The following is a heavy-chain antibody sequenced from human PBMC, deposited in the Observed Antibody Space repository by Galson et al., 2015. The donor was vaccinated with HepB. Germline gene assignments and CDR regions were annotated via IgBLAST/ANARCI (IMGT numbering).Heavy chain of an antibody. CDR1: GYTFTSYG. D-gene: IGHD3-3*01. Sequence: QSGAEVKKPGASVKVSCKASGYTFTSYGISWVRQAPGQGLEWMGWISAYNGNTNYAQKLQGRVTMTTDTSTSTAYMELRSLRSDDTAVYYCARFYYDFWSGYFPRAFDIWGQGTMVTVSS. V-gene: IGHV1-18*01. CDR2: ISAYNGNT. J-gene: IGHJ3*02. CDR3: ARFYYDFWSGYFPRAFDI.